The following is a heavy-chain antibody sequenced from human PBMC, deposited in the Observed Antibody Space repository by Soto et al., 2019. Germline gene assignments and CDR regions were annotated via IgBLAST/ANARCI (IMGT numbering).Heavy chain of an antibody. Sequence: EVQLLESGGGLVQPGGSLRLSCAAPGFSFRKYGMTWVRQAPGKGLEWVSSISYAGHTSCADSVKGRCSISRDDSRNTLSLQIHSLRAEDTAMYFCAKEGDTCHSTTCYKYFDSWGQGILVTVSS. D-gene: IGHD2-2*02. CDR3: AKEGDTCHSTTCYKYFDS. J-gene: IGHJ4*02. V-gene: IGHV3-23*01. CDR2: ISYAGHT. CDR1: GFSFRKYG.